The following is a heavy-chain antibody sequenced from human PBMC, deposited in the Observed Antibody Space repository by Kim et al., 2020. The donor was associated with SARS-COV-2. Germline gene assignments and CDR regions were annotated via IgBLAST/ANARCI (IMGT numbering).Heavy chain of an antibody. Sequence: SETLSLTCVVYGGSLTDYTWTWIRQPPGKGLEWIGDFSHSGGMKFNPSLRSRVMFLLDKPKNQFSLKMTSVTAADTAVYYCGRALIRGLLSNWGQGTLVTVSS. J-gene: IGHJ4*02. V-gene: IGHV4-34*01. CDR2: FSHSGGM. CDR1: GGSLTDYT. D-gene: IGHD3-10*01. CDR3: GRALIRGLLSN.